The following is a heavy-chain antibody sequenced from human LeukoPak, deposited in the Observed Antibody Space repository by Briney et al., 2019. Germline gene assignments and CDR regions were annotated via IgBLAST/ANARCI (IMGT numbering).Heavy chain of an antibody. J-gene: IGHJ4*02. CDR2: IYYSGST. CDR1: GGSISSHY. D-gene: IGHD3-22*01. V-gene: IGHV4-59*11. Sequence: PSETLSLTCILSGGSISSHYWSWLRQPPGKGPEWIGYIYYSGSTNYNPSLKSRVTISIDTSKNQFSLKLSSVTAADTAVYYCARRAYSSGYYFFDFWGQGTLVTVSS. CDR3: ARRAYSSGYYFFDF.